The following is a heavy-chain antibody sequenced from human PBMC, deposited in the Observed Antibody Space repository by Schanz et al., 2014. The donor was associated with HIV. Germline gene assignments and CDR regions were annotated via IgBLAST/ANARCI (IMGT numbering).Heavy chain of an antibody. V-gene: IGHV3-7*01. CDR3: ARAGQLALEQGWGNYYYYYYYGMDV. CDR2: IKQDGSEK. CDR1: GFTFSTYA. Sequence: EVQLLESGGGLVQPGGSLRLSCAASGFTFSTYAMNWVRQAPGKGLEWVANIKQDGSEKHYVDSVKGRFTISRDNAQNSLYLQMNSLRAEDTAVYYCARAGQLALEQGWGNYYYYYYYGMDVWGQGTTVTVSS. J-gene: IGHJ6*02. D-gene: IGHD1-7*01.